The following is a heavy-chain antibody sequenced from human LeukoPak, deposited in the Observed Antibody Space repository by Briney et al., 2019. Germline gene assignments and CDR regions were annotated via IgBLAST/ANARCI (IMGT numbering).Heavy chain of an antibody. V-gene: IGHV3-23*01. CDR3: AKEGITGADS. Sequence: GGSLTLSCTASGFPFNRFAMSWVRQAPGQGLAWVSAISGGGDAHYADSVKGRFTISRDNSMNTLFLHMNNLTADDTALYYCAKEGITGADSWGQGTLVSVSS. CDR1: GFPFNRFA. CDR2: ISGGGDA. J-gene: IGHJ4*02.